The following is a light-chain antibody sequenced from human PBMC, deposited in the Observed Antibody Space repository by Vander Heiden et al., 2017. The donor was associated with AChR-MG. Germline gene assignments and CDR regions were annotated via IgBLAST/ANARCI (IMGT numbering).Light chain of an antibody. J-gene: IGLJ2*01. Sequence: QSALTQPPPASGSPGQSVTISCTGTSSDVGGYNYVSWYQQHPGKAPKLMIYEVSKRPSGVPDRFSGSKSSNTASLTVSGLQAEDEADYYCSSYAGSNNVVFGGGTKLTVL. CDR2: EVS. CDR1: SSDVGGYNY. CDR3: SSYAGSNNVV. V-gene: IGLV2-8*01.